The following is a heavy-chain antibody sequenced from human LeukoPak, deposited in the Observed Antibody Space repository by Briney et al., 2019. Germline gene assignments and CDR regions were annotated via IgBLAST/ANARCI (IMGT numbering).Heavy chain of an antibody. D-gene: IGHD6-6*01. Sequence: SETLSLTCAVYGGSFSGYYWSWIRQPPGKGLEWIGEINHSGSTNYNPSLKSRVTISVDTSENQFSLKLSSVTAADTAVYYCARGIAARRLSFFDYWGQGTLVTVSS. CDR2: INHSGST. J-gene: IGHJ4*02. CDR3: ARGIAARRLSFFDY. CDR1: GGSFSGYY. V-gene: IGHV4-34*01.